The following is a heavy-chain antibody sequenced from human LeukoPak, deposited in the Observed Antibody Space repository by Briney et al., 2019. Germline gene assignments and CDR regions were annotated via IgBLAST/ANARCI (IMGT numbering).Heavy chain of an antibody. D-gene: IGHD4/OR15-4a*01. CDR1: GFTFGDYD. CDR3: ARVADYGSFDY. Sequence: GGSLRLSCAASGFTFGDYDMTWVRRAPGKGLEWVSYITRSGSTKHYADSVKGRFTISRDDVDNSVYLQMNSLRAEDTAVYYCARVADYGSFDYWGQGTLVTVSS. CDR2: ITRSGSTK. V-gene: IGHV3-11*01. J-gene: IGHJ4*02.